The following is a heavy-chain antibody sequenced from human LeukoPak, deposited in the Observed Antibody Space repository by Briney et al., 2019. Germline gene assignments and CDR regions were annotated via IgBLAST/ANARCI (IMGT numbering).Heavy chain of an antibody. CDR3: ASPRYYYDSSGYPEPFDY. Sequence: GGSLRLSCAASGFTVSSNYMSWVRQAPGKGLEWVSVIYSGGSTYYADSVKGRFTISRDNSKNTLYLQMNSLRAEDTVVYCCASPRYYYDSSGYPEPFDYWGQGTLVTVSS. J-gene: IGHJ4*02. V-gene: IGHV3-66*01. CDR1: GFTVSSNY. CDR2: IYSGGST. D-gene: IGHD3-22*01.